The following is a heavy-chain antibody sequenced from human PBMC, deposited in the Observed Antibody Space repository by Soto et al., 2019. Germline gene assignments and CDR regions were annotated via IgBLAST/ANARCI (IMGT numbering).Heavy chain of an antibody. CDR3: ARGRSETSNSIQLWLSLAFDT. Sequence: ASVKVSCKASGYTFNSNYMHWVRQAPGQGHEWMGIINPSGGSTSYAQKFQGRVTMTRDTSTSTDYMELSSLRSEDTAVYYCARGRSETSNSIQLWLSLAFDTLGLETLLTISS. J-gene: IGHJ4*02. CDR2: INPSGGST. CDR1: GYTFNSNY. D-gene: IGHD5-18*01. V-gene: IGHV1-46*02.